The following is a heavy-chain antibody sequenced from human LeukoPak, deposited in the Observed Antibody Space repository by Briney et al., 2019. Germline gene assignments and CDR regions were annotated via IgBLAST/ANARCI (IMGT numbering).Heavy chain of an antibody. V-gene: IGHV3-53*01. D-gene: IGHD3-3*01. CDR2: IHTDGAT. CDR3: ARDRPWGGLNGFDY. Sequence: GGSLRLSCAASGFTFSSYSMNWVRQAPGKGLEWVSVIHTDGATYYAASVKGRFTISRDFSKNTLYLRMNSLRAEDTAIYYCARDRPWGGLNGFDYWGQGTLVTVAS. J-gene: IGHJ4*02. CDR1: GFTFSSYS.